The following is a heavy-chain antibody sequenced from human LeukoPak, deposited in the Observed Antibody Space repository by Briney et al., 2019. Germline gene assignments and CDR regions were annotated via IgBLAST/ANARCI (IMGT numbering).Heavy chain of an antibody. J-gene: IGHJ5*02. CDR3: ARLARYCSSTSCYRDWFDP. D-gene: IGHD2-2*01. V-gene: IGHV5-51*01. CDR1: GYDFTKYW. Sequence: GESLKISYKTSGYDFTKYWIGWVRQMPGKGLEWMGIIYPGDSDTRYSPSFQGQVTISADKSISTAYLQWSSLKASDTAMYYCARLARYCSSTSCYRDWFDPWGQGTLVTVSS. CDR2: IYPGDSDT.